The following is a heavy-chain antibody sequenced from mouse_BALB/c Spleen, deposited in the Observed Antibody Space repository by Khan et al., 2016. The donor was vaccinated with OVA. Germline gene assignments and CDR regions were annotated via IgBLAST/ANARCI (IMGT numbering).Heavy chain of an antibody. D-gene: IGHD2-2*01. CDR2: INPSDSES. Sequence: QVQLQQPGAELVRPGASVKLSCKASGYTFTSYWMNWVRQRPGQGLEWVGKINPSDSESHYNQMFKDKATLTVDKSSGTAYMQLSSLTSEDSAVYYCTRREKYGDDPSGFAYWGQGTLVTVSA. V-gene: IGHV1-61*01. CDR1: GYTFTSYW. CDR3: TRREKYGDDPSGFAY. J-gene: IGHJ3*01.